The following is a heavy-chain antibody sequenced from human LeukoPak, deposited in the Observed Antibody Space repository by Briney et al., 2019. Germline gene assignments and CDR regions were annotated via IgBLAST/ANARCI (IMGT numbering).Heavy chain of an antibody. CDR2: INQYGGEI. J-gene: IGHJ4*02. CDR3: VKGPLITAAGTY. Sequence: GGSLRLSCAASGFTFSDYWMTWVRQTPGKGLECVANINQYGGEISYVDSVKGRFTISRDNAKNSLSLQMSSLKVEDTAVYYCVKGPLITAAGTYWGQGTLVTVSS. CDR1: GFTFSDYW. V-gene: IGHV3-7*03. D-gene: IGHD6-13*01.